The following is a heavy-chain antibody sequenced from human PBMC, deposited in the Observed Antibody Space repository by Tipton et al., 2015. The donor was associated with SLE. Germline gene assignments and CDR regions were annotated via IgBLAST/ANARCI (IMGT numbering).Heavy chain of an antibody. D-gene: IGHD6-6*01. Sequence: SLRLSCSASGFTFSSYAMHWVRQAPGKGLEYVSAISSNGGSTYYADSVKGRFTISRDNSKNTLYLQMSSLRAEDTAVYYCVKYPAVAARREYFQHWGQGTLVTVSS. CDR3: VKYPAVAARREYFQH. CDR1: GFTFSSYA. CDR2: ISSNGGST. V-gene: IGHV3-64D*06. J-gene: IGHJ1*01.